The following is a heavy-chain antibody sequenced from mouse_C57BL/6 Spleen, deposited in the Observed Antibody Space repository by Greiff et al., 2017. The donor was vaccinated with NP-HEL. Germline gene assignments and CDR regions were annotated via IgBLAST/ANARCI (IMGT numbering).Heavy chain of an antibody. CDR1: GYTFTSYW. CDR2: INPSSGYT. CDR3: ARWMEDGNYYGSSYSFDY. J-gene: IGHJ2*01. D-gene: IGHD1-1*01. Sequence: QVQLKESGAELAKPGASVKLSCKASGYTFTSYWMHWVKQRPGQGLEWIGYINPSSGYTKYNQKFKDKATLTADKSSSTAYMQLSSLTYEDSAVYYCARWMEDGNYYGSSYSFDYWGQGTTLTVSS. V-gene: IGHV1-7*01.